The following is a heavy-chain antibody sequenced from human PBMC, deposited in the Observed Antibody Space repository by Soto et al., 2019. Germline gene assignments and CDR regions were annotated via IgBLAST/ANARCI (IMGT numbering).Heavy chain of an antibody. V-gene: IGHV1-69*12. Sequence: QVQLVQSGAEVKKPGSSVKVSSKASGGTFSSYAISWVRQAPGQGLEWMGGIIPIFGTANYAQKFQGRVTITADESTSTAYMELSSLRSEDTAVYYCARDRGGSYYEWFDPWGQGTLVTVSS. CDR3: ARDRGGSYYEWFDP. CDR2: IIPIFGTA. CDR1: GGTFSSYA. D-gene: IGHD1-26*01. J-gene: IGHJ5*02.